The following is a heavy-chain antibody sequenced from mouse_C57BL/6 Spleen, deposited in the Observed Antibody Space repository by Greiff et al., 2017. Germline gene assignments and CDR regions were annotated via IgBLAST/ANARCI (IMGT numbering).Heavy chain of an antibody. CDR1: GFTFSDYY. CDR3: ARGYSNYYFDY. D-gene: IGHD2-5*01. V-gene: IGHV5-16*01. CDR2: INYDGSST. Sequence: DVQLVESEGGLVQPGSSMKLSCKASGFTFSDYYMAWVRQVPEKGLEWVANINYDGSSTYYLDSLKSRFIISRDNAKNILYLQRSSLKSEDTATYYCARGYSNYYFDYWGQGTTLTVSS. J-gene: IGHJ2*01.